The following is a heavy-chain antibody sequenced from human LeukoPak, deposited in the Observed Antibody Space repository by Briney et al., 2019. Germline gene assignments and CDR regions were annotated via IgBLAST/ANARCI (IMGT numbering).Heavy chain of an antibody. CDR1: GFTFTKYA. CDR3: AKDDDWLRFEH. V-gene: IGHV3-23*01. D-gene: IGHD5-12*01. Sequence: PGGSLRLSCAASGFTFTKYAMSWVRQAAGKGLEWVSAIGGSGTKTFYAESVKGRFTISRDNSNHMLYLQMNSLIAEDTAIYYCAKDDDWLRFEHWGRGTPVSVSS. CDR2: IGGSGTKT. J-gene: IGHJ4*02.